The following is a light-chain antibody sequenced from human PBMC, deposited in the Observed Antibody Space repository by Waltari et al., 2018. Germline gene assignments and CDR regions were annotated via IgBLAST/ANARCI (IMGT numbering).Light chain of an antibody. Sequence: QSVVTQPPSASGTPGQRVTISSSGSSSNIGSNFVYWYQQLPGATPKVLIFRNDRRPAGVPDRFSGSKSGTSASLDISGLRSEDEANYYCATWDGSLSAVVFGGGTKLTVL. CDR2: RND. J-gene: IGLJ2*01. CDR1: SSNIGSNF. V-gene: IGLV1-47*01. CDR3: ATWDGSLSAVV.